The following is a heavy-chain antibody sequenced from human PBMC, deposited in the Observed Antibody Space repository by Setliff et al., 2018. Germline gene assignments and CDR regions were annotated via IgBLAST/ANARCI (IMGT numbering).Heavy chain of an antibody. Sequence: GESLKISCKASGYSFTDYWIAWVRQMPGKGLEWMGIIYPGDSDTRYSPSFQGQVTIPAAQSISPAYLQWRSLKASDTAMYYCARGRRDCYKGGFDPWGQGTLVTVSS. J-gene: IGHJ5*02. V-gene: IGHV5-51*01. CDR2: IYPGDSDT. D-gene: IGHD2-21*01. CDR3: ARGRRDCYKGGFDP. CDR1: GYSFTDYW.